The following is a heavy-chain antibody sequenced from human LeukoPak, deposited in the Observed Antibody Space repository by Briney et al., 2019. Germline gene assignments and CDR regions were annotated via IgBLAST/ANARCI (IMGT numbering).Heavy chain of an antibody. Sequence: GESLNISCKGSGYSLTSYWIGWVRQMPGKGLEWMGIIYPDDSDTKYSPSFQGQVTISADKSISTAYLQWSSLKASDTAMYYCARLAFCTNAVCFSNYYYSMDVWGRGTTVTVSS. D-gene: IGHD2-8*01. CDR3: ARLAFCTNAVCFSNYYYSMDV. CDR2: IYPDDSDT. V-gene: IGHV5-51*01. J-gene: IGHJ6*03. CDR1: GYSLTSYW.